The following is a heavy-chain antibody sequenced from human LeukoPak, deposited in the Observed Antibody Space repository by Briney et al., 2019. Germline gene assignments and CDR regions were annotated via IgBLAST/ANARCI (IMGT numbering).Heavy chain of an antibody. Sequence: GGSLRLSCAASGFTVSSNCMSWVRQAPGKGLEWVSVIYSGGSTYYADSVKGRFTISRDNSKNTLYLQMNSLRAEDTAVYYCARENYSSGYSYFDYWGQGTLVTVSS. CDR3: ARENYSSGYSYFDY. D-gene: IGHD3-22*01. V-gene: IGHV3-66*01. CDR2: IYSGGST. J-gene: IGHJ4*02. CDR1: GFTVSSNC.